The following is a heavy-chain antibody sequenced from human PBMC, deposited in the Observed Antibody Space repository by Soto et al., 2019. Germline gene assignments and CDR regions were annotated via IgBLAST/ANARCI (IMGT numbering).Heavy chain of an antibody. CDR3: ARDLPRITMVRGDYGMDV. CDR1: GGSISSYY. J-gene: IGHJ6*02. D-gene: IGHD3-10*01. Sequence: PSETLSLTCTVSGGSISSYYWSWIRQPAGKGLEWIGRIYTSGSTNYNPSLKSRVTMSVDTSKNQFSLKLSSVTAADTAVYYCARDLPRITMVRGDYGMDVWGQGTTVTVSS. V-gene: IGHV4-4*07. CDR2: IYTSGST.